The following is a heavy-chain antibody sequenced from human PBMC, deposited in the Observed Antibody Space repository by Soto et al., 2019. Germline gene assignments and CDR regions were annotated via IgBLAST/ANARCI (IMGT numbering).Heavy chain of an antibody. CDR2: INPSGGST. CDR1: GYTFISYY. J-gene: IGHJ4*02. D-gene: IGHD2-2*01. Sequence: ASVKVSCKASGYTFISYYMHCVRQAPGQGLEWMGIINPSGGSTRYAQKFQGRVTMTRDTSTSTVYMELSSLRSEDTAVYYCAREGYCSSTSCRKNFDYWGQGTLVTVSS. CDR3: AREGYCSSTSCRKNFDY. V-gene: IGHV1-46*03.